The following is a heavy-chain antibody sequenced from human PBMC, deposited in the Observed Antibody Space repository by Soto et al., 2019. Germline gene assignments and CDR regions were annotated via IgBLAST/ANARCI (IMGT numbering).Heavy chain of an antibody. D-gene: IGHD6-19*01. CDR2: ISYDGSNK. J-gene: IGHJ4*02. Sequence: QVQLVESGGGVVQPGRSLRLSCAASGFTFSSYGMHWVRQAPGKGLEWVAVISYDGSNKYYADSVKGRFTISRDNSKNTLDQQMNSQRAEDTAVYFCAKNLHGWYRVDYWGQGTLVTVSS. CDR1: GFTFSSYG. CDR3: AKNLHGWYRVDY. V-gene: IGHV3-30*18.